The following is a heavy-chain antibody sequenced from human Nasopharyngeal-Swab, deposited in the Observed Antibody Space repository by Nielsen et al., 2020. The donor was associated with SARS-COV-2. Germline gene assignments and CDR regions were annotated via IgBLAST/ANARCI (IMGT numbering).Heavy chain of an antibody. Sequence: GESLKISCAASGFTFSSYVMTWVRQAPGKGLEWVSGISNSGVNTFYANSVKGRFTISRDNSNNILYLQLSSLRAEDTAVYYCAKCRNWNDREPFDYWGQGTLVTVSS. CDR2: ISNSGVNT. CDR1: GFTFSSYV. D-gene: IGHD1-1*01. CDR3: AKCRNWNDREPFDY. J-gene: IGHJ4*02. V-gene: IGHV3-23*01.